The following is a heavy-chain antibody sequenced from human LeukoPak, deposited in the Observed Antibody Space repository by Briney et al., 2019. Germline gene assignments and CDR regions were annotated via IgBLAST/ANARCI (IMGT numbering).Heavy chain of an antibody. Sequence: GESLRLFCVASGLTFRCQCLSWIRQAPGQGLEWVANIKHDGREKYYVDSVKGRFTISRDDGQNSLSLHMNTVRAEDTAVYYCGYPNTFNPCGHGDLVVVSA. D-gene: IGHD3-16*02. CDR2: IKHDGREK. CDR1: GLTFRCQC. J-gene: IGHJ5*02. CDR3: GYPNTFNP. V-gene: IGHV3-7*01.